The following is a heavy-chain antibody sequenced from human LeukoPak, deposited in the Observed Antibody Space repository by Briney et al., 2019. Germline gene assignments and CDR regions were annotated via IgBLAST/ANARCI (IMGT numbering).Heavy chain of an antibody. CDR1: GGSMSGYY. J-gene: IGHJ4*02. V-gene: IGHV4-59*08. Sequence: SETLPLTCTVSGGSMSGYYWSWIRQPPGKGLEWIGYIYYSGSTKYNPSLKSRVTISVDTSKNQFSLKLSSVTAADTAVYYCARGARAGYNLEPFDYWGQGTLVTVSS. CDR3: ARGARAGYNLEPFDY. D-gene: IGHD5-24*01. CDR2: IYYSGST.